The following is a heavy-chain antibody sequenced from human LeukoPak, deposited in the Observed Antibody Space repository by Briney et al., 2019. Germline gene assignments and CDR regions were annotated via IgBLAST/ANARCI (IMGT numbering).Heavy chain of an antibody. J-gene: IGHJ4*02. D-gene: IGHD5-24*01. CDR3: ARGYNSFDK. Sequence: GGSLRLSCAASGFTFSDHYVDWVRQAPGKGLEWVGRTRNKANSYSTAYAASVKGRFTVSRDESRNLLYLQMDSLKIEDTAVYYCARGYNSFDKWGQGTLVTVSS. CDR1: GFTFSDHY. CDR2: TRNKANSYST. V-gene: IGHV3-72*01.